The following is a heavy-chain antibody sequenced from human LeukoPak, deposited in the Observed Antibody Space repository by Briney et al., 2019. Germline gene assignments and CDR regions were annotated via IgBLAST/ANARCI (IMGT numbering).Heavy chain of an antibody. J-gene: IGHJ4*02. D-gene: IGHD3-16*01. CDR2: ISGNGGST. V-gene: IGHV3-23*01. CDR3: AEEFYDYVWGSYHDY. Sequence: GGCLRLSCAASGFAFSSYAMSSVRQAPGKGLEWVSAISGNGGSTYYADSVKGRFTFSRDNSKNTLYLQMNSLRAEDTAVYYCAEEFYDYVWGSYHDYWGQGTLVTVSS. CDR1: GFAFSSYA.